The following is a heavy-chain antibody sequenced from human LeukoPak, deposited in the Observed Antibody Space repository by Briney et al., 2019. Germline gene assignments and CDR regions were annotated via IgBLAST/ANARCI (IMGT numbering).Heavy chain of an antibody. CDR1: GGSISSGGYS. V-gene: IGHV4-30-2*01. CDR2: IWHSGST. CDR3: ARGDSLPDAFDI. D-gene: IGHD3-22*01. J-gene: IGHJ3*02. Sequence: SETLSLTCGVSGGSISSGGYSWSWIRQPPGKGLEWIGYIWHSGSTFYNPSLKSRVTISLDRSKNQFSLRLSSVTAADTAVYYCARGDSLPDAFDIWGQGTMVTVSS.